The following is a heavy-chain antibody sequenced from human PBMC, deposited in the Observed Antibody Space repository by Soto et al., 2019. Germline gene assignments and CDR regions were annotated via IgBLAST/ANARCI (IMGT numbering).Heavy chain of an antibody. CDR1: AFTFNNYA. D-gene: IGHD3-22*01. CDR3: AKSRYSDSSGDFYDY. V-gene: IGHV3-23*01. Sequence: GGSLRLSCAASAFTFNNYAMSWARQAPGKGLEWVSGIGGSGRTTYYADSVKGRFTISRDNSNNTLFLQMNSLRAEDTAVYYCAKSRYSDSSGDFYDYWGQGTLVTVSS. J-gene: IGHJ4*02. CDR2: IGGSGRTT.